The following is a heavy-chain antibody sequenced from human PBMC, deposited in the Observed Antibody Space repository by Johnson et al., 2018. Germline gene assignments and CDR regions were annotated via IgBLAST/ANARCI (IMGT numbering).Heavy chain of an antibody. CDR1: GFTLSDYY. CDR2: ISSSGTTI. J-gene: IGHJ6*02. V-gene: IGHV3-11*01. CDR3: TPPDIVGVPAAYQADYYYYYGMDG. D-gene: IGHD2-2*01. Sequence: QVQLVESGGGLVQPGRSLRLSCAASGFTLSDYYMNWIRQAPGKGLEWVSYISSSGTTIDYADSVKGRFTISRDDSKNTLYLQMNSLKTEDTAVDYCTPPDIVGVPAAYQADYYYYYGMDGWGQGTTVTVSS.